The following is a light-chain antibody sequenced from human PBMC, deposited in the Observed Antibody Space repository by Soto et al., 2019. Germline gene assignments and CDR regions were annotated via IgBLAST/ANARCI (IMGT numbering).Light chain of an antibody. CDR3: QQYDNWPLT. Sequence: EIVMTQSPATLSVSPGERATLSCWASQSISSNLAWYQQKPGQAPRFLIYGASTRATGIPARFSGSGSGTEFTLTISSLQSEDFAVYYCQQYDNWPLTFGGGTKVDIK. CDR1: QSISSN. V-gene: IGKV3-15*01. CDR2: GAS. J-gene: IGKJ4*01.